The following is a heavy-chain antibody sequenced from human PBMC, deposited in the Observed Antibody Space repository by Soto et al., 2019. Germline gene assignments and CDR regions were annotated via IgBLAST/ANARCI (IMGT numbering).Heavy chain of an antibody. CDR2: ISSSSSTI. CDR3: ARDRGGVAAAGTGGMDV. J-gene: IGHJ6*02. Sequence: EVQLVESGGGLVQPGGSLGLSCAASGFTFSSYSMNWVRQAPGKGLEWVSYISSSSSTIYYADSVKGRFTISRDNAKNSLYLPMNSLRDEDTAVYYCARDRGGVAAAGTGGMDVWGQGTTVTVSS. CDR1: GFTFSSYS. D-gene: IGHD6-13*01. V-gene: IGHV3-48*02.